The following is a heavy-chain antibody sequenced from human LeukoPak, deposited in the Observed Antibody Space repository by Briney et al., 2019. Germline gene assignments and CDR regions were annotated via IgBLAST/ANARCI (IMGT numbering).Heavy chain of an antibody. J-gene: IGHJ4*02. CDR2: ISGSGGST. D-gene: IGHD3-22*01. Sequence: GGSLRLSCAASGFTFSSYAMSWVRQAPGKGLEWVSAISGSGGSTYYADSVKGRFTISRDNSKNTLYLQMNSLRAEDTAVYYCAKMGVYYDSSGYYPNDYWGQGTLVTVSS. CDR3: AKMGVYYDSSGYYPNDY. CDR1: GFTFSSYA. V-gene: IGHV3-23*01.